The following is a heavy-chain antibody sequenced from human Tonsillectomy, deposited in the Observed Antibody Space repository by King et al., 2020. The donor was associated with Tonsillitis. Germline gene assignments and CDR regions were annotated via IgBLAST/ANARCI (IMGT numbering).Heavy chain of an antibody. J-gene: IGHJ5*02. Sequence: VQLQESGPGLVKPSETLSLTCTVSGGSISSYYWSWIRQPAGKGLEWIGRIDTSGSTNYNPSLKSRVTMSVDTSKNQFSLKLGTVTAADTAVYYCAREHLPTIYTPWFDTWGQGTLVTVSS. CDR2: IDTSGST. V-gene: IGHV4-4*07. CDR1: GGSISSYY. CDR3: AREHLPTIYTPWFDT. D-gene: IGHD2/OR15-2a*01.